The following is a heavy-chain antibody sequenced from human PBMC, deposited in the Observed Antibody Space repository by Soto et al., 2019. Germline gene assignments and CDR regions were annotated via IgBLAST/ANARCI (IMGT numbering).Heavy chain of an antibody. Sequence: QVQLVESGGGVVQPGASLRLSCEASGFAFSSYAMHWVRQAPGKGLERVGVISYDGKYIYYADSVKGRFTISRDNSKNTLYVQVNSLRPEDTAVYYCAKGILSATIGPYAMDVWGQGTTVTVSS. CDR2: ISYDGKYI. J-gene: IGHJ6*02. CDR3: AKGILSATIGPYAMDV. V-gene: IGHV3-30*18. CDR1: GFAFSSYA. D-gene: IGHD3-16*01.